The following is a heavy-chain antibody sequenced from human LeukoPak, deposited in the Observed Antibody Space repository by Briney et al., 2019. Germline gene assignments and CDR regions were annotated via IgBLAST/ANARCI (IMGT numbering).Heavy chain of an antibody. CDR3: ARVVAQGGVAFDI. J-gene: IGHJ3*02. CDR1: GFTFSSYA. V-gene: IGHV3-30*04. Sequence: PGGSLRLPCAASGFTFSSYAMHWVRQAPGKGLEWVAVISYDGSNKYYADSVKGRFTISRDNSKNTLYLQMNSLRAEDTAVYYCARVVAQGGVAFDIWGQGTMVTVSS. CDR2: ISYDGSNK. D-gene: IGHD5-12*01.